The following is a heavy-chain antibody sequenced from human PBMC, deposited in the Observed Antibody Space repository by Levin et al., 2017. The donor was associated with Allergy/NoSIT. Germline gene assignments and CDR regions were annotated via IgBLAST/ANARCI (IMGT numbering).Heavy chain of an antibody. Sequence: GGSLRLSCAASGFTFSSYAMSWVRQAPGKGLEWVSAISGSGGSTYYADSVKGRFTISRDNSKNTLYLQMNSLRAEDTAVYYCAKKKVDIVATRGDYFDYWGQGTLVTVSS. D-gene: IGHD5-12*01. CDR2: ISGSGGST. V-gene: IGHV3-23*01. CDR3: AKKKVDIVATRGDYFDY. J-gene: IGHJ4*02. CDR1: GFTFSSYA.